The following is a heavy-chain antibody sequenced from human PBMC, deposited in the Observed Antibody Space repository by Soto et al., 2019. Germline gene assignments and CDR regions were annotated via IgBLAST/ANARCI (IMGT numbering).Heavy chain of an antibody. Sequence: QVQLQESGPGLVKPSETLSLTCTVSGGSVSSGIYYWSWIRQPPGKGLEWIGYIYYSGSTNYNPSLKSRVTIYVYTSKNQFSLKLSSVTAADTAVYYCERVSESDNWNYVPFDYLGQGTLVTVSS. CDR3: ERVSESDNWNYVPFDY. CDR2: IYYSGST. J-gene: IGHJ4*01. CDR1: GGSVSSGIYY. D-gene: IGHD1-7*01. V-gene: IGHV4-61*01.